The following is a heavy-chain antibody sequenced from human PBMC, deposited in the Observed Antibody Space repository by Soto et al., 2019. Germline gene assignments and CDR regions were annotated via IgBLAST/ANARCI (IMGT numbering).Heavy chain of an antibody. D-gene: IGHD3-10*01. V-gene: IGHV4-39*01. CDR1: GGSISSSSYY. J-gene: IGHJ6*03. CDR3: ARDIYGSGSYYNNYYYYYMDV. CDR2: IYYSGST. Sequence: SETLSLTCTVSGGSISSSSYYWGWIRQPPGKGLEWIGSIYYSGSTYYNPSLKSRVTISVDTSKNQFSLKLSSVTAADTAVYYCARDIYGSGSYYNNYYYYYMDVWGKGTTVTVSS.